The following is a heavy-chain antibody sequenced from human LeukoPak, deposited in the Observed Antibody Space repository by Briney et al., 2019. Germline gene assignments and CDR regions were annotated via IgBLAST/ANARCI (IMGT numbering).Heavy chain of an antibody. CDR2: IYYSGTT. CDR1: GVSMGSGGYS. Sequence: PSETLSLTCAVSGVSMGSGGYSWSWVRQPPEKGLEWIGYIYYSGTTQYNPSFKSRITISVDASKNQFSLRLSSVTVADTAVYFCARTGARYFDFWGRGTLVTVSS. V-gene: IGHV4-31*11. J-gene: IGHJ4*02. D-gene: IGHD1-14*01. CDR3: ARTGARYFDF.